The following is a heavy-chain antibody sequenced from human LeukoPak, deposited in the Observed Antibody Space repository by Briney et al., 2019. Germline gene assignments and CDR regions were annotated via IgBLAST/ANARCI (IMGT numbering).Heavy chain of an antibody. J-gene: IGHJ4*02. D-gene: IGHD6-19*01. Sequence: SETLSLTCAVSGYSISSGYNWSWIRQAPGKGLEWLGSIYHTGTTHYNPSLKSRVTISVDTSKNQFSLKLNSVTAADTAVYYCARQSRGIAVAGLDYWGQGILVTVSS. CDR3: ARQSRGIAVAGLDY. V-gene: IGHV4-38-2*01. CDR1: GYSISSGYN. CDR2: IYHTGTT.